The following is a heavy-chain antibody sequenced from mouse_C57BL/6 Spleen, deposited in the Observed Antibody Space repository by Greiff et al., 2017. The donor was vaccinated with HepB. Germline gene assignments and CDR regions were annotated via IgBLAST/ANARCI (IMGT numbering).Heavy chain of an antibody. J-gene: IGHJ2*01. CDR3: ARKGCGYYGTHDY. CDR2: IDPSDSYT. Sequence: QVQLQQPGAELVMPGASVKLSCKASGYTFTSYWMHWVKQRPGQGLEWIGEIDPSDSYTNYNQKFKGKSTLTVDKSSSTAYMQLSSLTSEDSAVYYCARKGCGYYGTHDYWGQGTTLTVSS. CDR1: GYTFTSYW. V-gene: IGHV1-69*01. D-gene: IGHD1-1*01.